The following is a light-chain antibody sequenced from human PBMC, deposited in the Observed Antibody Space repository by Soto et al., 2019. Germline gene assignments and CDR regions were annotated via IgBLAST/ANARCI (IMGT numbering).Light chain of an antibody. CDR2: SNN. J-gene: IGLJ3*02. CDR3: AAWDDSLNGLV. V-gene: IGLV1-44*01. Sequence: QLVLTQPPSASGTPGQRVTISCSASSSNIGSNTVNWYQQLPGTAPKLLIYSNNQRPSWVPDRFSGSQSGTSASLAISGLQSEDEDDYYCAAWDDSLNGLVFGRGTKLTVL. CDR1: SSNIGSNT.